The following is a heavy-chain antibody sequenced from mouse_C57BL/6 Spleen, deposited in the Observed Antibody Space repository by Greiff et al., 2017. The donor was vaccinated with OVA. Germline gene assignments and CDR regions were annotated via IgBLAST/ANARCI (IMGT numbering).Heavy chain of an antibody. V-gene: IGHV1-26*01. J-gene: IGHJ4*01. CDR3: ARWGGAYAMDY. Sequence: SGYTFTDYYMNWVKQSHGKSLEWIGDINPNNGGNSYNQKFKGKATLTVDKSSSTAYMELRSLTSEDSAGYYCARWGGAYAMDYWGQGTSVTVSS. CDR2: INPNNGGN. CDR1: GYTFTDYY.